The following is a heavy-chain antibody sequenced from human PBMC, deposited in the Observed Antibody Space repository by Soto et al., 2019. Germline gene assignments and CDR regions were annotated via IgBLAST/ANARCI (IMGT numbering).Heavy chain of an antibody. V-gene: IGHV4-39*01. D-gene: IGHD4-17*01. CDR2: IYSSGRS. Sequence: SETLSLTCTVSGGSITSSSYYWGWIRQPPGKGLEWIGGIYSSGRSYYNPSLKSRGTMSVDTSKNQFSLTLNSVTAADAAVYYCARQRTTVVTQAYFDHWGQGTLVTVSS. J-gene: IGHJ4*02. CDR1: GGSITSSSYY. CDR3: ARQRTTVVTQAYFDH.